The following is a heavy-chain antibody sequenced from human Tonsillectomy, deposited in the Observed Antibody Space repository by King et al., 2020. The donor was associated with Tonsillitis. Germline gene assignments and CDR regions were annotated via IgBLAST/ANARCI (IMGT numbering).Heavy chain of an antibody. CDR3: TRDLPDEFDI. V-gene: IGHV1-8*01. D-gene: IGHD1-14*01. Sequence: QLVQSGADVKKPGASVKVSCKASGYTFINYDINWVRQAAGQGLEWLGWINPNSQNTGYAQRFQGRVAMTSNNSISTAYMELSRLTSEDTAFYFCTRDLPDEFDIWGKGTMVTVSS. J-gene: IGHJ3*02. CDR1: GYTFINYD. CDR2: INPNSQNT.